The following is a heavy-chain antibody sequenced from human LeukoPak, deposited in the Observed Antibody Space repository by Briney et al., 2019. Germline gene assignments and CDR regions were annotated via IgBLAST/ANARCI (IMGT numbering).Heavy chain of an antibody. V-gene: IGHV3-7*01. J-gene: IGHJ4*02. CDR1: GFTFSSYW. CDR2: IKQDGSEK. D-gene: IGHD3-9*01. CDR3: ARVRYFDWFPKFDY. Sequence: GGSLRLSCAASGFTFSSYWMSWVRQAPGKGLEWVADIKQDGSEKYYVDSVKGRFTISRDTAKKSLYLQMNSLRAEDTAVYYCARVRYFDWFPKFDYWGQGTLVTVSS.